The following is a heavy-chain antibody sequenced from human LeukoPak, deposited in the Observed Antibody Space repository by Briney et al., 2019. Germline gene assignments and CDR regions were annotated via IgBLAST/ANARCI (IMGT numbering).Heavy chain of an antibody. CDR2: IYYSGST. D-gene: IGHD3-22*01. CDR1: GGSINISSHH. CDR3: ARESGYYDSSGYFHDAFDI. Sequence: SETLSLTCTVSGGSINISSHHWGWIRQPPGKGLEWIGSIYYSGSTSYNPSLKSRVTISVDTSKNQLSLKLSSVTAADTAVYYCARESGYYDSSGYFHDAFDIWGQGTMVTVSS. V-gene: IGHV4-39*07. J-gene: IGHJ3*02.